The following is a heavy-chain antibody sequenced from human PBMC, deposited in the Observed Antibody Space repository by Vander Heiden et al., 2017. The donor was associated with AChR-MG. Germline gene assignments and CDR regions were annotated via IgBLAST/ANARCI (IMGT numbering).Heavy chain of an antibody. Sequence: QVQLQQWGPGLLKPSETLSLTCAVYGGSFSGYYWSWIRQPPGEGLEWIGEIKHSGSTNYNPSLKSRVTISVDTSKNQFSLKLSSVTAADTAVYYCARNSSSSASSPGNLHYGMDVWGQGTTVTVSS. CDR1: GGSFSGYY. J-gene: IGHJ6*02. CDR3: ARNSSSSASSPGNLHYGMDV. D-gene: IGHD6-6*01. CDR2: IKHSGST. V-gene: IGHV4-34*01.